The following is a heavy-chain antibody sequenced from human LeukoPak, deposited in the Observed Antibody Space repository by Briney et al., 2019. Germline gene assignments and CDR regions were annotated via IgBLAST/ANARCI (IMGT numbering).Heavy chain of an antibody. CDR2: INHRGSP. CDR1: GGSFSGHF. Sequence: SETLSLTCGVYGGSFSGHFYSWIRQPPGQGLEWIGEINHRGSPNYNPSLKSRVAMSVDTSKNHFSLNLTSVTAADTGVYYCARALAAAVINWGQGTLVTVSS. CDR3: ARALAAAVIN. V-gene: IGHV4-34*01. J-gene: IGHJ1*01. D-gene: IGHD6-13*01.